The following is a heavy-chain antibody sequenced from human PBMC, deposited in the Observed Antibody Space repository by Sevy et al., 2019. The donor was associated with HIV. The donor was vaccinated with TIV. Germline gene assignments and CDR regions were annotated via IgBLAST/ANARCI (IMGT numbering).Heavy chain of an antibody. Sequence: GGSLRLSCAASGFTFSSYAMHWVRQAPGKGLEWVAVISYDGSNKYYADSVKGRFTISRDNSKNTLYLQMNSLRAEDTAVYYCVREGDYDSSGYYYGSGFDIWGQGTMVTVSS. V-gene: IGHV3-30-3*01. J-gene: IGHJ3*02. CDR3: VREGDYDSSGYYYGSGFDI. D-gene: IGHD3-22*01. CDR2: ISYDGSNK. CDR1: GFTFSSYA.